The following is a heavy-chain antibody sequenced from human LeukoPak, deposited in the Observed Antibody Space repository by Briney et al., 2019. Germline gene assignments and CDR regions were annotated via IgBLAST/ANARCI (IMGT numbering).Heavy chain of an antibody. J-gene: IGHJ4*02. V-gene: IGHV4-59*01. D-gene: IGHD6-19*01. CDR2: IYYSGST. Sequence: SETPSLTCTVSGGSISSYYWSWIRQPPGKGLAGVGYIYYSGSTNYNPSLKSRVTISVDTSKNQSSLKLSSVTAADTAVYYCARRYSSGWYGIDYWGQGTLVTVSS. CDR1: GGSISSYY. CDR3: ARRYSSGWYGIDY.